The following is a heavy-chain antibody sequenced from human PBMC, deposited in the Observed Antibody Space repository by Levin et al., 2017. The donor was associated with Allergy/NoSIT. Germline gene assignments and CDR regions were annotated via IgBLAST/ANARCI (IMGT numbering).Heavy chain of an antibody. CDR3: ARSSGYCSGGSCFKTYYFDY. D-gene: IGHD2-15*01. CDR1: GGTFSSYT. J-gene: IGHJ4*02. Sequence: GGSLRLSCKASGGTFSSYTISWVRQAPGQGLEWMGRIIPILGIANYAQKFQGRVTITADKSTSTAYMELSSLRSEDTAVYYCARSSGYCSGGSCFKTYYFDYWGQGTLVTVSS. V-gene: IGHV1-69*02. CDR2: IIPILGIA.